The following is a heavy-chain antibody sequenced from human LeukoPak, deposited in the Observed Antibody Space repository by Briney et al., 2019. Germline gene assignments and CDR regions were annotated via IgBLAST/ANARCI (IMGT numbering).Heavy chain of an antibody. CDR2: INPSGGST. J-gene: IGHJ4*02. Sequence: GGSLRLSCAASGFTFSSYAMHWVRQAPGQGLEWMGIINPSGGSTSYAQKFQGRVTMTRDTSTSTVYMELSSLRSEDTAVYYCASTPRYYDSSGYYLDYWGQGTLVTVSS. CDR1: GFTFSSYA. V-gene: IGHV1-46*01. D-gene: IGHD3-22*01. CDR3: ASTPRYYDSSGYYLDY.